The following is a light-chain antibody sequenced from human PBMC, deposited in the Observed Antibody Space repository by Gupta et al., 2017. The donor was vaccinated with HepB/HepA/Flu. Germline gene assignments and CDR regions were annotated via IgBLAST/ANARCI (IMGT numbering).Light chain of an antibody. Sequence: QSAVTQPPSVSGSPGQSVTISCSGTTSDVGSYDRVSWYQQPPDSAPKLLIYEVTTRPSGVPDRFSGSKSGNTASLTISGHPAEDEADYYCSSSRGSTTLVFGGGTKLTVL. CDR1: TSDVGSYDR. V-gene: IGLV2-18*02. CDR3: SSSRGSTTLV. CDR2: EVT. J-gene: IGLJ3*02.